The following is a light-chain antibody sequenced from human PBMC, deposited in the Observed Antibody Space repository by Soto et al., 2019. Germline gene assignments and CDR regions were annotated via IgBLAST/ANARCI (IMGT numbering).Light chain of an antibody. Sequence: EIVMTQSPATLSVSPGERATLSCRASQSVSSNLAWYQQKPGQAPRLLIYGASTRATGIPARFSGSGSGTACTITISSLQSEDFAVYYCQQDNYWPPWTFGQGTKVEIK. CDR1: QSVSSN. V-gene: IGKV3-15*01. CDR3: QQDNYWPPWT. J-gene: IGKJ1*01. CDR2: GAS.